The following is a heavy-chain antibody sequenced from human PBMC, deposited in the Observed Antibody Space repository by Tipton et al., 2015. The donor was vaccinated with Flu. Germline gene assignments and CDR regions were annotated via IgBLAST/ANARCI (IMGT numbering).Heavy chain of an antibody. V-gene: IGHV5-51*01. CDR2: MYGGDSTK. CDR3: ARHRGTGTGPGAFDI. J-gene: IGHJ3*02. CDR1: GYSFTTYY. D-gene: IGHD3/OR15-3a*01. Sequence: QLVQSGAEVKKPGESLKISCKASGYSFTTYYIGWVRQMPGKGLEWLAIMYGGDSTKMYSPSLQGQVTISADRSLSTAYLQWGSLRVSDTAMYYCARHRGTGTGPGAFDIWGQGTMVTVSS.